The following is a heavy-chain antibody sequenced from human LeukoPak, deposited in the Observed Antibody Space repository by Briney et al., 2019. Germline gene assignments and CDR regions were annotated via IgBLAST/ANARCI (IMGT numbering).Heavy chain of an antibody. D-gene: IGHD6-19*01. V-gene: IGHV3-23*01. CDR1: GFTFSSYA. J-gene: IGHJ4*02. CDR3: ARGPYSSGLYVIDY. Sequence: GGSLRLSCAASGFTFSSYAMHWVRQAPGKGLEWVSSISGNGQNTYYADPVKGRFTLSRDSSNHTVVLQMNSLRAEDTAVYYCARGPYSSGLYVIDYWGQGTLVTVSS. CDR2: ISGNGQNT.